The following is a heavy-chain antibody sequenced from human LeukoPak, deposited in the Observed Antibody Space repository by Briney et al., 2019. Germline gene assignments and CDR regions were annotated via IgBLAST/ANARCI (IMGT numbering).Heavy chain of an antibody. V-gene: IGHV4-4*07. D-gene: IGHD6-19*01. CDR2: IYFSGST. Sequence: SETLSLTCTVSGGSISSYYWSWIRQPAGRGLEWIGRIYFSGSTNYNPSLKSRVTMSIDTSKNQFSLKLSSVTAADTAVYYCARSGYSSGPDYWGQGTLVTVSS. CDR1: GGSISSYY. J-gene: IGHJ4*02. CDR3: ARSGYSSGPDY.